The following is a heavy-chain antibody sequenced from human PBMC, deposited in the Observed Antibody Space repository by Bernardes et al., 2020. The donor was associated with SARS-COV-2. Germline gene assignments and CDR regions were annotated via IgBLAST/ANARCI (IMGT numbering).Heavy chain of an antibody. J-gene: IGHJ4*02. Sequence: GYLRLSFAASGFSFGGHWMTWVRQLPGKGLEWVANIGQDGSDTRYLKSVEGRFTISRDNSKKTLYLQMDGLRAEDTALYFCVRDEYIVVGPAAGVFASWGRGTLVTVSS. CDR2: IGQDGSDT. CDR3: VRDEYIVVGPAAGVFAS. CDR1: GFSFGGHW. V-gene: IGHV3-7*03. D-gene: IGHD2-2*01.